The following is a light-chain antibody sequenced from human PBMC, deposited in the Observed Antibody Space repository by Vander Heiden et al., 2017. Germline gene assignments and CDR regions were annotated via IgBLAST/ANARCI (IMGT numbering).Light chain of an antibody. Sequence: DSQIAQSPSSLSASVGDRVTITGRASQSISSYLNWYQQKPGKAPKLLIYAASSLQSGVPSRFSGSGSGTDFTLTISSLQPEDFATYYCQQSDSTSWTFGQGTKVEIK. CDR2: AAS. J-gene: IGKJ1*01. CDR1: QSISSY. V-gene: IGKV1-39*01. CDR3: QQSDSTSWT.